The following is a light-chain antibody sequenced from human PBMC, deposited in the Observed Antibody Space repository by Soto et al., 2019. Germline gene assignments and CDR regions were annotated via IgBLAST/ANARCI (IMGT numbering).Light chain of an antibody. Sequence: DIPMTQSPSTLSASVGDRVTITCRASQSIGSFLAWYQQKPGKTPKLLIYKASILEGGVSSRFSGSGSGTEFTFTISSLQPDDCATYYCQQDESYWTLGQGTKVDMK. CDR1: QSIGSF. V-gene: IGKV1-5*03. J-gene: IGKJ1*01. CDR3: QQDESYWT. CDR2: KAS.